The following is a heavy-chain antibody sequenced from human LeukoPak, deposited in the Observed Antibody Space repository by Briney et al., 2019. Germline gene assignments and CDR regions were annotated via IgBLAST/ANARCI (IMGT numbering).Heavy chain of an antibody. V-gene: IGHV3-48*03. D-gene: IGHD6-19*01. CDR2: ISSSGSTI. CDR3: ARYTTAGYSSGWYGPSFDY. Sequence: GGSLRLSCAASGLTFSSYEMNWVRQAPGKGLEWVSYISSSGSTIYYADSVKGRFTISRDNAKNSLYLQMNSLRAEDTAVYYCARYTTAGYSSGWYGPSFDYWGQGTLVTVSS. CDR1: GLTFSSYE. J-gene: IGHJ4*02.